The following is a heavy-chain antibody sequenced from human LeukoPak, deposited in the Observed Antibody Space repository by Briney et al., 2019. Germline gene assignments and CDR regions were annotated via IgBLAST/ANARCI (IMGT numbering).Heavy chain of an antibody. V-gene: IGHV4-59*01. CDR1: GASISSYY. J-gene: IGHJ3*02. CDR3: ARGTGKWDAFDI. CDR2: IYYSGST. D-gene: IGHD3/OR15-3a*01. Sequence: PSETLSLTCTVSGASISSYYWSWIRQPPGKGLEWVGYIYYSGSTNYNPSLKSRVTISADTSKNQFSLKLSSVTAADTAVYYCARGTGKWDAFDIWGQGTMVTVSS.